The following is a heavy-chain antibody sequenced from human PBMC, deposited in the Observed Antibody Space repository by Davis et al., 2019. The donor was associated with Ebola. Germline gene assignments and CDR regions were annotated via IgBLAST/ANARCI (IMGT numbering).Heavy chain of an antibody. V-gene: IGHV1-18*01. Sequence: ASVKVSCKASGYTFTSYGISWVRQAPGQGLEWMGWISAYNGNTNYAQKLQGRVTMTTDTSTSTAYMELRSLRSDDSAVYYCAREWLARNWFDPWGQGTLVTVSS. CDR2: ISAYNGNT. D-gene: IGHD6-19*01. CDR1: GYTFTSYG. CDR3: AREWLARNWFDP. J-gene: IGHJ5*02.